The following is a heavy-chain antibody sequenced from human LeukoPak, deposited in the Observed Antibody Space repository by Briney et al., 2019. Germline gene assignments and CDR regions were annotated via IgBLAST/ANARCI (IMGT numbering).Heavy chain of an antibody. CDR3: ATGPAATFDY. J-gene: IGHJ4*02. CDR1: GGSISSYY. Sequence: SETLSLTCTVSGGSISSYYWSWIRQPPGKGLEWIGYIYYSGGTNYNPSLKSRVTISVDTSKNQFSLKLSSVTAADTAVYYCATGPAATFDYWGQGTLVTVSS. D-gene: IGHD2-2*01. CDR2: IYYSGGT. V-gene: IGHV4-59*01.